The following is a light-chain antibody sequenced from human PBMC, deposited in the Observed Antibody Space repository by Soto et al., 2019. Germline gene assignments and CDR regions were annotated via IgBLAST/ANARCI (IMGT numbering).Light chain of an antibody. CDR1: QSLLSKSKNY. V-gene: IGKV4-1*01. J-gene: IGKJ5*01. Sequence: DIVMTQSPDSLAVSLGERATINCKSSQSLLSKSKNYLAGFQQKPGQPPKLLIYWASTRQSGVPERFSGSGSETDFTLTISSLQAEDVAVYYCQQYHSDPITFGQGTRLENK. CDR3: QQYHSDPIT. CDR2: WAS.